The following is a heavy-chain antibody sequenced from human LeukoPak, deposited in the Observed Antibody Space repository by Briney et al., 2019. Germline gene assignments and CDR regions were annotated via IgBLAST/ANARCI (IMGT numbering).Heavy chain of an antibody. Sequence: PGRSLRLSCEASGVTFSSYVMSWVRQAPGKGPEWVSGISGSGGGTYYADFVKGRFAISRDNSKNTLYLQMNSLRAEDSALYYCVQEGPRGLAFDVWGQGTRVTVSS. CDR3: VQEGPRGLAFDV. V-gene: IGHV3-23*01. CDR1: GVTFSSYV. CDR2: ISGSGGGT. J-gene: IGHJ3*01.